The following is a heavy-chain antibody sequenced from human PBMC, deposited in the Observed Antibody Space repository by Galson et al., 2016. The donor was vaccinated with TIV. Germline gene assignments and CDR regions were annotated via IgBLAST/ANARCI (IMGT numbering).Heavy chain of an antibody. J-gene: IGHJ6*02. Sequence: SLRLSCAVSGFTFTDYYMNWIRQTPGKGLEWVSYISNGGSITYYADFVKGRFSISRDNAKSSLYLQMNDLRAEDSGVYYCARAGTMRVADYYYGMDVWGQGPTVTVSS. V-gene: IGHV3-11*04. CDR2: ISNGGSIT. CDR1: GFTFTDYY. CDR3: ARAGTMRVADYYYGMDV. D-gene: IGHD3-22*01.